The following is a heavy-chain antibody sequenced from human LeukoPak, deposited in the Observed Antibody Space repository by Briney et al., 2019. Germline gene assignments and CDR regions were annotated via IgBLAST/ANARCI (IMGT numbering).Heavy chain of an antibody. CDR2: VDHSGST. D-gene: IGHD2-2*01. Sequence: SETLSLTCAVSGGYISSTNWWSWVRQPPGKGLEWIGEVDHSGSTKYNPALKSRVTISVDKSKNQFSLRLSSVTAADTAFYCCARVYKYCSSISCYRFDPWGQGTLVTVSS. J-gene: IGHJ5*02. V-gene: IGHV4-4*01. CDR3: ARVYKYCSSISCYRFDP. CDR1: GGYISSTNW.